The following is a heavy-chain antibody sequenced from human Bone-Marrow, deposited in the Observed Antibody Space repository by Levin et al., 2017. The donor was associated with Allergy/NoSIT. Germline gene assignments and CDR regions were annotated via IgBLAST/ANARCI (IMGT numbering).Heavy chain of an antibody. V-gene: IGHV3-30-3*01. Sequence: GGSLRLSCAASGFTFSSYAMHWVRQAPGKGLEWVAVISYDGSNKYYADSVKGRFTISRDNSKNTLYLQMNSLRAEDTAVYYCARSGTLPIGPHLRSGYYYVGLGGMDVWGQGTTVTVSS. CDR2: ISYDGSNK. CDR3: ARSGTLPIGPHLRSGYYYVGLGGMDV. D-gene: IGHD3-22*01. CDR1: GFTFSSYA. J-gene: IGHJ6*02.